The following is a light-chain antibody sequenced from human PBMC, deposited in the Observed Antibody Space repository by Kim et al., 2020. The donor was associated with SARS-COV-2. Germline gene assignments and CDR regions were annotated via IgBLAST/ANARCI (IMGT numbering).Light chain of an antibody. CDR1: QSISYW. CDR3: QQYSSYPYT. J-gene: IGKJ2*01. Sequence: SASVGDRVTITCRASQSISYWLAWYQQKPGKAPKVLIYDVSNLKSGVPSRFSGSGSGTEFTLTINSLQPDDFATYYCQQYSSYPYTFGQGTKLEIK. V-gene: IGKV1-5*01. CDR2: DVS.